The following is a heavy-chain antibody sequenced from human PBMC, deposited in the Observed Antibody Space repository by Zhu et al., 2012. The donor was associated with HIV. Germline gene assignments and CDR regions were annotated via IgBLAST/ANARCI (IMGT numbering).Heavy chain of an antibody. CDR1: GGSISSGDYY. CDR3: ARKQWELLSAFDI. J-gene: IGHJ3*02. D-gene: IGHD1-26*01. V-gene: IGHV4-30-4*08. CDR2: IYYSGTT. Sequence: QVQLQESGPGLVKPSQTLSLTCTVSGGSISSGDYYWSWVRQSPVRGLERIGYIYYSGTTYYIPSLKSRVTISVDTSKNQFSLKLTSVTAADTAMYYCARKQWELLSAFDIWGQGTMVTVSS.